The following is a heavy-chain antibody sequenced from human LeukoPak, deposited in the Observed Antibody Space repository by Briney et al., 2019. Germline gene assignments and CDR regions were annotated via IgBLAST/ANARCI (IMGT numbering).Heavy chain of an antibody. CDR1: GFTFSSYS. D-gene: IGHD6-19*01. V-gene: IGHV3-48*01. CDR3: ARDLGSYSSGWYMGFDY. Sequence: PGGSLRLSCAASGFTFSSYSMNWVRQAPGKGLEWVSYISSSSSTIYYADSVKGRFTVSRDNAKNSLYLQMNSLRAEDTAIYYCARDLGSYSSGWYMGFDYWGQGTPVTVSS. J-gene: IGHJ4*02. CDR2: ISSSSSTI.